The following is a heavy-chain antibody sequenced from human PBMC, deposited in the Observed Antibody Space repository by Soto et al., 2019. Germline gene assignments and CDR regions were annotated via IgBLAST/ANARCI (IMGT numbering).Heavy chain of an antibody. CDR1: GYTFTGYY. Sequence: ASVKVSCKASGYTFTGYYMHWVRQAPGQGLEWMGWINPNSGGTNYAQKFQGRVTMTRDTSISTAYMELSRLRSDDTAVYSCASLYCSGGSCYFDYWGQGTLVTVSS. J-gene: IGHJ4*02. CDR2: INPNSGGT. V-gene: IGHV1-2*02. CDR3: ASLYCSGGSCYFDY. D-gene: IGHD2-15*01.